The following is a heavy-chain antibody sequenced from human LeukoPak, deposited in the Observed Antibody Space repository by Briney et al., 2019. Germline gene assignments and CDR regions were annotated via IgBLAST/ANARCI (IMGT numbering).Heavy chain of an antibody. Sequence: PGGSLRLSCVASGFTFSSYAMSWVRQAPGKGLEWVSAISGSGGSTYYADSVKGRFTISRDNSKNTLYLQMISLRAEDTAVYYCAKDFYPGGSWDSFDIWGQGKMVTVSS. CDR2: ISGSGGST. J-gene: IGHJ3*02. D-gene: IGHD6-13*01. CDR1: GFTFSSYA. V-gene: IGHV3-23*01. CDR3: AKDFYPGGSWDSFDI.